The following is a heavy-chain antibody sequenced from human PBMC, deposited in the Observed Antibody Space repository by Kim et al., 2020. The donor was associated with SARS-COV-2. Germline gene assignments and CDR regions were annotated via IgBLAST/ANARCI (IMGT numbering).Heavy chain of an antibody. Sequence: KYYADSVKGRFTISRDNSKNTLYLQMNSLRAEDTAVYYCARAASSGWLDPWGQGTLVTVSS. V-gene: IGHV3-33*01. CDR3: ARAASSGWLDP. D-gene: IGHD6-19*01. CDR2: K. J-gene: IGHJ5*02.